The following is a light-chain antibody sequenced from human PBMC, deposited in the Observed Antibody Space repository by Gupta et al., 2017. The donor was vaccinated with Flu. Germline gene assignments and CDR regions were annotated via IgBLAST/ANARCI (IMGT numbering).Light chain of an antibody. CDR1: QSISSY. J-gene: IGKJ4*01. CDR3: QQSDSTPLT. V-gene: IGKV1-39*01. CDR2: AAS. Sequence: EIQMTQSPSSLSASVGDRVTITCRASQSISSYLNWYQQKPGKAPKLLIYAASSLQSGVPSRFSGSGSGTDFTLTISSLQPEDFATYYCQQSDSTPLTFGRGTKVEIK.